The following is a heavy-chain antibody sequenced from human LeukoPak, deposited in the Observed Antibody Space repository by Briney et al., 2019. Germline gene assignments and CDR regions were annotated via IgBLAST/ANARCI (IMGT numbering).Heavy chain of an antibody. J-gene: IGHJ4*02. V-gene: IGHV3-23*01. Sequence: GGSLRLSCAASGFTFSTYAMSWVRQAPEKGLEWVSTITGSGGSTYYADSVKGRFTISRDNSKNTVYLQMNSLRAEDTAVYYCAKGLPSYGEGEDYLDYWGQGTLVTVSS. CDR2: ITGSGGST. D-gene: IGHD4-17*01. CDR1: GFTFSTYA. CDR3: AKGLPSYGEGEDYLDY.